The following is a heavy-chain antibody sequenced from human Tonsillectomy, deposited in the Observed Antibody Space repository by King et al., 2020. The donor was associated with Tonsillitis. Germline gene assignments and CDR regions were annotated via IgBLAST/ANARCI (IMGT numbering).Heavy chain of an antibody. V-gene: IGHV3-33*08. CDR3: ARDLLWFGELLAY. CDR2: IWYDGTKK. J-gene: IGHJ4*02. D-gene: IGHD3-10*01. CDR1: GFTFSSYG. Sequence: VQLVESGGGVVQPGRSLRLSCGASGFTFSSYGMHWVRQAPGKGLEWVAVIWYDGTKKYYADSVKGRFTIARDNSKKTLYLQMNSLRAEDTAVYYCARDLLWFGELLAYWGQGTLVTVSS.